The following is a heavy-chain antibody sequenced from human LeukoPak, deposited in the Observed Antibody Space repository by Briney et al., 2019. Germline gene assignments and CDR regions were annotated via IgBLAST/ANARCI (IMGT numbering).Heavy chain of an antibody. CDR3: ARNTVIDRIAAAGTPSEGMDV. J-gene: IGHJ6*02. Sequence: GASVKVSCKASGYTFTSYDINWVRQATGQGLEWMGWMNPNSGNTGYAQKFQGRVTMTRNTSISTAYMELSSLRSEDTAVYYCARNTVIDRIAAAGTPSEGMDVWGQGTTVTVSS. V-gene: IGHV1-8*01. D-gene: IGHD6-13*01. CDR1: GYTFTSYD. CDR2: MNPNSGNT.